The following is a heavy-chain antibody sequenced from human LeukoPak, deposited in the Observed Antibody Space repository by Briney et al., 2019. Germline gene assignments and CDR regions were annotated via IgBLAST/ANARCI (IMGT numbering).Heavy chain of an antibody. Sequence: GGSLRLSCAASGFTFSSYSMNWVRQAPGKGLEWVSSISSSSSYIYYADSVKGRFTISRDNAKNSLYLQMNSLRAEDTAVYYCARAGDLELRNSFDYWGQGTLVTVSS. CDR1: GFTFSSYS. CDR2: ISSSSSYI. D-gene: IGHD1-7*01. CDR3: ARAGDLELRNSFDY. V-gene: IGHV3-21*01. J-gene: IGHJ4*02.